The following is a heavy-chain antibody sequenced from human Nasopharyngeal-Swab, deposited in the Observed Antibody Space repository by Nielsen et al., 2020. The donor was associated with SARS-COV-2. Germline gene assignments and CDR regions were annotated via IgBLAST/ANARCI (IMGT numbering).Heavy chain of an antibody. D-gene: IGHD3-22*01. Sequence: VRQAPGKGLEWVAVISYDGSNKYYADSVKGRFTISRDNSKNTLYLQMNGLRAEDTAVYYCAKDPRPTYDSSGYGLDYWGQGTLVTVSS. J-gene: IGHJ4*02. V-gene: IGHV3-30*18. CDR2: ISYDGSNK. CDR3: AKDPRPTYDSSGYGLDY.